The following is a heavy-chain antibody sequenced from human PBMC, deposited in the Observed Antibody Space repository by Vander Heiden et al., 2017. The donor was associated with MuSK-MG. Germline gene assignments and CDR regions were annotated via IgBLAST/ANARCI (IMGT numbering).Heavy chain of an antibody. J-gene: IGHJ4*02. CDR2: RNPNSGNT. V-gene: IGHV1-8*01. CDR3: ARGHEGYSGYDINDY. CDR1: GNTFTGYD. D-gene: IGHD5-12*01. Sequence: QVQLVKSGAEVKKPGASVKVSCKASGNTFTGYDINRVRQATGQGREWMGWRNPNSGNTGYAQNFQGRVTMTRNTSISTAYMELSSLGSEDTAVYYCARGHEGYSGYDINDYWGQGTLVPVSS.